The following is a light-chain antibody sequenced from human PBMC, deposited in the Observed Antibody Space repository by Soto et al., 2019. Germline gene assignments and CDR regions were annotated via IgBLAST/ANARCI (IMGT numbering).Light chain of an antibody. V-gene: IGKV1-12*01. J-gene: IGKJ2*01. Sequence: DIQMTQSPSSVSASVGDRVTITCRASQGISSWLAWYQQKPGKAPNLLIYSASSLQSGVPSRFXXXGSGTXXXXTISSLQPEDFATYYCQQANSFPFTFGQGTKLEIK. CDR3: QQANSFPFT. CDR1: QGISSW. CDR2: SAS.